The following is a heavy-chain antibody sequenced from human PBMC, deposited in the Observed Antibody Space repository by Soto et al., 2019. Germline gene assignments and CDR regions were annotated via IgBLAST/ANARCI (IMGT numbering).Heavy chain of an antibody. J-gene: IGHJ6*02. Sequence: QVQLVESGGGVVQPGRSLRLSCAASGFTFSSYAMHWVRQAPGKGLEWVAVISYDGSNKYYADSVKGRFTISGDNSKNTLYLQMNSPRAEDTAVYYCARDGRVVDTGMDVWGQGTTVTVSS. D-gene: IGHD2-21*01. CDR3: ARDGRVVDTGMDV. CDR2: ISYDGSNK. CDR1: GFTFSSYA. V-gene: IGHV3-30-3*01.